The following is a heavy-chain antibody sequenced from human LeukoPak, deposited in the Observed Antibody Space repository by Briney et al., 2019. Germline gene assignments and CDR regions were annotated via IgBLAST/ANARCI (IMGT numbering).Heavy chain of an antibody. CDR1: GGSIRISSYD. CDR3: ARQVVAVAGTGYFDY. J-gene: IGHJ4*02. Sequence: SETLSLTCTVSGGSIRISSYDWGWIRQPPGKGLEWIGSIYYSGSTYYNASLKSRGTISVDTSKNQFSLKLNSVTAADTAVYFCARQVVAVAGTGYFDYWGQGTLVTVSS. V-gene: IGHV4-39*01. CDR2: IYYSGST. D-gene: IGHD6-19*01.